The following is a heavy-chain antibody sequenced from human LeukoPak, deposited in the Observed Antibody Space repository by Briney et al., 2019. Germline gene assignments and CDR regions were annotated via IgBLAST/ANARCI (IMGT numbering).Heavy chain of an antibody. D-gene: IGHD7-27*01. J-gene: IGHJ4*02. CDR1: GFTFSSYA. CDR3: AKVSLTGIYY. Sequence: GGSLRLSCAASGFTFSSYAMSWVRQAPGKGLEWVSVISDSGGSTYYADSVKGRFTISRDNSKNTLYLQMNILRFEDTAVYYCAKVSLTGIYYWGQGTLVTVSS. CDR2: ISDSGGST. V-gene: IGHV3-23*01.